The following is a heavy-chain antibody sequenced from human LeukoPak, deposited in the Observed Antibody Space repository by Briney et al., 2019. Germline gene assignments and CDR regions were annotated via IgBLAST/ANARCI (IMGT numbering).Heavy chain of an antibody. D-gene: IGHD4-23*01. V-gene: IGHV4-59*01. J-gene: IGHJ4*02. Sequence: NPSETLSLTCTVSGGSIGNYYWSWIRQPPGKGLEWIGYIYYSGSTNYNPSLRSRVTISIDTSKSLFSLNLSSVTAADTAVYYCATLTGNSDYWGQGTLVTVSS. CDR3: ATLTGNSDY. CDR1: GGSIGNYY. CDR2: IYYSGST.